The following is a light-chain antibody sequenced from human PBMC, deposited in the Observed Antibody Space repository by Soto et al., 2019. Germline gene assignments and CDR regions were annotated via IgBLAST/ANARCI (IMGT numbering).Light chain of an antibody. CDR3: QQSYSTPWT. J-gene: IGKJ1*01. V-gene: IGKV1-39*01. CDR2: AAF. Sequence: DIQMTQSPSSLSASVGDRVTITCRASQSISSYLNWYQHKPGKAPKLLIYAAFSLQSGVPSRFRGSGSGTDFTLTISSLQSEDFASYYCQQSYSTPWTFGQGTKVEIK. CDR1: QSISSY.